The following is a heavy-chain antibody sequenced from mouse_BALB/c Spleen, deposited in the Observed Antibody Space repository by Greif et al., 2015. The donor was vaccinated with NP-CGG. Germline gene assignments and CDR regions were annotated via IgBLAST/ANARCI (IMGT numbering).Heavy chain of an antibody. J-gene: IGHJ4*01. CDR1: GYTFTSYY. V-gene: IGHV1S56*01. Sequence: QVQLQQSGPELVKPGASVRISCKASGYTFTSYYIHWVKQRPGQGLEWIGWIFPGNIDTRYNEKFKGKATLTAGKSSNTAYMQLSSLTSEDSAVYFCVRDAMDYWGQGASVTVSS. CDR3: VRDAMDY. CDR2: IFPGNIDT.